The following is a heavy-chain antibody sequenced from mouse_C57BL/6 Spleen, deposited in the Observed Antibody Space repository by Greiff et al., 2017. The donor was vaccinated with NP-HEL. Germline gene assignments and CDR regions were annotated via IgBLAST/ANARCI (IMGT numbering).Heavy chain of an antibody. J-gene: IGHJ3*01. D-gene: IGHD2-1*01. CDR2: IYPGDGDT. CDR3: ARSGIWYPLAY. V-gene: IGHV1-80*01. CDR1: GYAFSSYW. Sequence: VQLQESGAELVKPGASVKISCKASGYAFSSYWMNWVKQRPGRGLEWIGQIYPGDGDTNYNGKFKGKATLTADKSSSTAYMQLSSLTSEDSAVYFCARSGIWYPLAYWGQGTLVTVSA.